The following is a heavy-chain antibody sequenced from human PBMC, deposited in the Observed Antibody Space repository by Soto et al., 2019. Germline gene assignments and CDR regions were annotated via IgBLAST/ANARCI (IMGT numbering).Heavy chain of an antibody. J-gene: IGHJ4*02. V-gene: IGHV1-46*01. CDR3: ARDGPEQWLVRVFDY. Sequence: ASVKVSCKASGYTFTSYYMHWVRQAPGQGLEWMGIINPSGGSTSYAQKFQGRVTMTRDTSTSTVYMELSSLRSEDTAVYYCARDGPEQWLVRVFDYWGQGTLVTVSS. D-gene: IGHD6-19*01. CDR2: INPSGGST. CDR1: GYTFTSYY.